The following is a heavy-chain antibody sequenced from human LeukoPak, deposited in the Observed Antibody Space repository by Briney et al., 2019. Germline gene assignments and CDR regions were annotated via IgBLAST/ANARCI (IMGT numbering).Heavy chain of an antibody. CDR2: INVGGGST. Sequence: GSLGPPLPAFGFPLRTFAITWVRPAPRKGPEWVSTINVGGGSTYYADSVKGRFTISRDNSKNTLYLQMNSLRAEDTAVYYCAKRRDGSGSYSQLDYWGQGTLVTVSS. J-gene: IGHJ4*02. V-gene: IGHV3-23*01. CDR1: GFPLRTFA. CDR3: AKRRDGSGSYSQLDY. D-gene: IGHD3-10*01.